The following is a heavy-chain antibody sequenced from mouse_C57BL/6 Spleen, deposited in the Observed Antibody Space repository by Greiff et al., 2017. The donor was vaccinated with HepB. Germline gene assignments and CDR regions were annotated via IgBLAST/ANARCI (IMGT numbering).Heavy chain of an antibody. J-gene: IGHJ1*03. CDR1: GYTFTDYE. D-gene: IGHD1-1*01. Sequence: QVQLQQSGAELVRPGASVTLSCKASGYTFTDYEMHWVKQTPVHGLEWIGAIDPETGGTAYNQKFKGKAILTADKSSSTAYMELRSLTSEDSAVYYCTRSYYGSSYSWYFDVWGTGTTVTVSS. CDR3: TRSYYGSSYSWYFDV. V-gene: IGHV1-15*01. CDR2: IDPETGGT.